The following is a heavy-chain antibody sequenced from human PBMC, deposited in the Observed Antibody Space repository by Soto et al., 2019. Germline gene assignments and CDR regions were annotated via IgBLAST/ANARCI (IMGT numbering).Heavy chain of an antibody. CDR1: GGSVRTGSYH. CDR3: ARIGWGGDS. Sequence: LSLTCSVSGGSVRTGSYHWSWIRQPPGKGLEWIGFIPNNGSPDYNPSLKSRVVVSIDRSRNQFSLKVNSVTAADTAVYFCARIGWGGDSWGQGTLVTVSS. V-gene: IGHV4-61*01. J-gene: IGHJ4*02. CDR2: IPNNGSP. D-gene: IGHD7-27*01.